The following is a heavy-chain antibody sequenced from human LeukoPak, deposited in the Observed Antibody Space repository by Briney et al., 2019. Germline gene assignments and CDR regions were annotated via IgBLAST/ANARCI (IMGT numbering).Heavy chain of an antibody. D-gene: IGHD3-22*01. V-gene: IGHV4-59*08. CDR3: ARVRYYDSSGYFDY. CDR2: IYYSGST. J-gene: IGHJ4*02. Sequence: PSETLSLTCTVSGGSISSYYWSWIRQPPGKGLEWIGYIYYSGSTNYNPSLKSRVTISVDTSKNQFSLKLSSVTAADTAVYYCARVRYYDSSGYFDYWGQGTLVTVSS. CDR1: GGSISSYY.